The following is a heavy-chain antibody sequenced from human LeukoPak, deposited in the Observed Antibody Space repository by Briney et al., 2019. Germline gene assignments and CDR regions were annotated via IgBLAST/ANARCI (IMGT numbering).Heavy chain of an antibody. CDR3: ARSIAAAGTHGVFDY. J-gene: IGHJ4*02. D-gene: IGHD6-13*01. Sequence: GWSLRVSCAASGFTFSSYSMNWVRQAPGKGLEWVSSISSSSSYIYYADSVKGRFTISRDNAKNSLYLQMNSLRAEDTAVYYCARSIAAAGTHGVFDYWGQGTLDTVSS. CDR2: ISSSSSYI. CDR1: GFTFSSYS. V-gene: IGHV3-21*01.